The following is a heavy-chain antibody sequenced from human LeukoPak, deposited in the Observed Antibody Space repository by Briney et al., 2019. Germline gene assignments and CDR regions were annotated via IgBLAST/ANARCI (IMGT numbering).Heavy chain of an antibody. V-gene: IGHV4-39*07. CDR3: ARLAQYYDSSGYSFSFDC. J-gene: IGHJ4*02. D-gene: IGHD3-22*01. CDR1: GGSTSSSSYY. CDR2: IYYSGST. Sequence: SETLSLTCTVSGGSTSSSSYYWGWIRQPPGKGLEWIGSIYYSGSTYYNPSLKSRVTISVDTSKNQFSLKLSSVTAADTAVYYCARLAQYYDSSGYSFSFDCWGQGTLVTVSS.